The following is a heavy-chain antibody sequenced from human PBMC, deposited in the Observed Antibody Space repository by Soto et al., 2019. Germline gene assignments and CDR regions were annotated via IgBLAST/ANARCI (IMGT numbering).Heavy chain of an antibody. CDR2: IDPSDSYT. Sequence: PVELKKNCCKGSGYNFTSYWIRWVRQMPGKGLEWMGRIDPSDSYTNYSPSFQGHVTISADKSISTAYLQWSSLKASDTAMCYCAKQSDNYGMDVWGQGTTVTVPS. J-gene: IGHJ6*02. V-gene: IGHV5-10-1*01. CDR1: GYNFTSYW. D-gene: IGHD2-21*02. CDR3: AKQSDNYGMDV.